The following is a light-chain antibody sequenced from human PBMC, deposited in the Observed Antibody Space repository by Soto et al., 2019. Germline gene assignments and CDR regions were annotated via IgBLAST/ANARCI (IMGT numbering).Light chain of an antibody. J-gene: IGKJ5*01. CDR1: QSVSSSY. Sequence: EIVLTQSPGTLSLSPGERVTLSCRASQSVSSSYLAWYQQEPGQAPRLLIYGASSRATGIPDRFSGSGSGTDFTLTISRLEPEDFAVYYCQQYGSSLSITFGQGTRLENK. V-gene: IGKV3-20*01. CDR3: QQYGSSLSIT. CDR2: GAS.